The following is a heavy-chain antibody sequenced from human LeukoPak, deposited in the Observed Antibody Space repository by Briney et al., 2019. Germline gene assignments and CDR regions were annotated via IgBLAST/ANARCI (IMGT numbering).Heavy chain of an antibody. CDR1: GFTFDDYA. D-gene: IGHD6-19*01. Sequence: PGRSLRLSCAASGFTFDDYAMHWVRQAPGKGLEWVSGISWNSGSIGYADSVKGRFTISRDNAKNSLYLQMNSLRAEDTALYYCAKDVFGIAVAGTLFDYWGQGTLVTVSS. CDR3: AKDVFGIAVAGTLFDY. CDR2: ISWNSGSI. V-gene: IGHV3-9*01. J-gene: IGHJ4*02.